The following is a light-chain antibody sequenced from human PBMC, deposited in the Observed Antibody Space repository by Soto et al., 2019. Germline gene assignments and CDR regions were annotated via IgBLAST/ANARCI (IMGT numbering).Light chain of an antibody. CDR2: DVS. J-gene: IGLJ1*01. CDR1: NSDVGGYNF. Sequence: QSALTQPRSVSGSPGQSVTISCTGTNSDVGGYNFVSWYQQHPGKAPKLMIYDVSMRPSGVPHRFSGSKSGNRASLTISGLQAEDEADYFCCSYAGSYTYVFGSGTKLTVL. V-gene: IGLV2-11*01. CDR3: CSYAGSYTYV.